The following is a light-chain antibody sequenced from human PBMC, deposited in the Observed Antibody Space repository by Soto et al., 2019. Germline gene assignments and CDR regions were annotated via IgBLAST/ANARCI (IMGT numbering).Light chain of an antibody. CDR3: QSYDSSLSGYVV. V-gene: IGLV1-40*01. J-gene: IGLJ2*01. CDR2: GNS. CDR1: SSNIGAGYD. Sequence: QSVLTQPPSVSGAPGQRVTISCTGSSSNIGAGYDVNWYQQLPGTAPKVLIYGNSNRPSGVPDRFSGSKSGTSASLAITGLQAEDEADYYCQSYDSSLSGYVVFVGGTKLTVL.